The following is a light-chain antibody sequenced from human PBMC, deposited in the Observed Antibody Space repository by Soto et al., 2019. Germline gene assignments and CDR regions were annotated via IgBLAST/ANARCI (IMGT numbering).Light chain of an antibody. Sequence: ETVLTQSPAPLSLSPGESATLSCRASQSVTTYLAWYQQKPGQAPRLLIYDASVRATGIPARFSASGSGTDFTLTISSREPEDFAVYYGQQRSNWPPEITCGQGTRLEIK. J-gene: IGKJ5*01. CDR3: QQRSNWPPEIT. CDR2: DAS. CDR1: QSVTTY. V-gene: IGKV3-11*01.